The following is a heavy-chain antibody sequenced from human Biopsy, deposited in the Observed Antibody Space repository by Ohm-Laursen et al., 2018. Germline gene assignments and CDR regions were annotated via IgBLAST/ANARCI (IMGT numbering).Heavy chain of an antibody. V-gene: IGHV3-23*01. CDR3: ARATYSSGHKIDS. Sequence: SLRLSCAASGISFSRSAMNWVRQAPGKGLEWVSGITASGGTTYYADSVKGRFTISRDNSNNTLYLQMNSLRDDDTAVYYCARATYSSGHKIDSWGQGTLVTVSS. CDR1: GISFSRSA. J-gene: IGHJ4*02. CDR2: ITASGGTT. D-gene: IGHD6-25*01.